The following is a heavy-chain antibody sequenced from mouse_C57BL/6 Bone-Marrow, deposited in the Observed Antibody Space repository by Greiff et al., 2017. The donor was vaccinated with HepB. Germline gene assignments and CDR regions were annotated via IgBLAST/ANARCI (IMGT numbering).Heavy chain of an antibody. CDR1: GYTFTSYG. CDR3: ARDRDWYFDV. D-gene: IGHD3-2*01. J-gene: IGHJ1*03. Sequence: VQLQESGAELARPGASVKLSCKASGYTFTSYGISWVKQRTGQGLEWIGEIYPRSGNTYYNEKFKGKATLTADKSSSTAYMELRSLTSEDSAVYFCARDRDWYFDVWGTGTTVTVSS. CDR2: IYPRSGNT. V-gene: IGHV1-81*01.